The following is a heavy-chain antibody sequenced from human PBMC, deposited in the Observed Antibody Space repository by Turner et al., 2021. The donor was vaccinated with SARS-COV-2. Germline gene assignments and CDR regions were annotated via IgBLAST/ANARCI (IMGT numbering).Heavy chain of an antibody. Sequence: VQLVQSGAEGKKPGSSVKVSCKASGGTFSSYAISWVRRAPGQGLECMVRISPILGIANYAQKVQRRVTITADKSTNTAYMELSSLRSEDTAVYYCASLYQSIAAAVISLFDPWGQGTLVTVSS. V-gene: IGHV1-69*04. CDR2: ISPILGIA. J-gene: IGHJ5*02. CDR3: ASLYQSIAAAVISLFDP. D-gene: IGHD6-13*01. CDR1: GGTFSSYA.